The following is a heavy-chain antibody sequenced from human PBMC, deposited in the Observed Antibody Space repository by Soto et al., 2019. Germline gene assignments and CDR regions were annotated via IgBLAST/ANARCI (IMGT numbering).Heavy chain of an antibody. Sequence: PGGSLRLSCAASGFTFSSYAMSWVRQAPGKGLEWVSAISGSGGSTYYADSVKGRFTISRDNSKNTLYLQMNSLRAEDTAVYYCAKLGPPAYYYGSGPKFHFDYWGQGTLVTVSS. D-gene: IGHD3-10*01. J-gene: IGHJ4*02. CDR3: AKLGPPAYYYGSGPKFHFDY. CDR2: ISGSGGST. V-gene: IGHV3-23*01. CDR1: GFTFSSYA.